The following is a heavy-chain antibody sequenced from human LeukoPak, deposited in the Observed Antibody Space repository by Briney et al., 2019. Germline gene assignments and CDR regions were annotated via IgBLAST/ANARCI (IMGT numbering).Heavy chain of an antibody. Sequence: ETSETLSLTCTVSGGSVSSSSYYWGWIRQPPGKGLEWIGSIYYSGSTYYNPSLKSRITITIDTSKNQFSLKLGSVTAADTAVYYCARLGDGATIDYWGQGTLVTVSS. J-gene: IGHJ4*02. V-gene: IGHV4-39*01. CDR1: GGSVSSSSYY. CDR3: ARLGDGATIDY. CDR2: IYYSGST. D-gene: IGHD1-26*01.